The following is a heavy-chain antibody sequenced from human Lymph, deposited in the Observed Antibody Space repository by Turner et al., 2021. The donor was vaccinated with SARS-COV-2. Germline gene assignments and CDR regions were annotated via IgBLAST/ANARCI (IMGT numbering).Heavy chain of an antibody. D-gene: IGHD5-12*01. CDR3: VKGDRYGGYHLDY. CDR2: ISSNGGST. J-gene: IGHJ4*02. CDR1: GFTFSSYA. Sequence: EVQPVVSGGGLVQPGGSLRLSCSASGFTFSSYAMHWVRQDPGKGLEYFSAISSNGGSTYYADSVKGRFTISRDNSKNTLYLQMSSLRAEDTAVYYCVKGDRYGGYHLDYWGQGTLVTVSS. V-gene: IGHV3-64D*06.